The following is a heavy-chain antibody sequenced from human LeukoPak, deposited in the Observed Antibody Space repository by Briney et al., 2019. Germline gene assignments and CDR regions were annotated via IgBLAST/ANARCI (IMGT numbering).Heavy chain of an antibody. CDR2: IIPIFGTA. CDR3: ARDIVVVPAVGLNYYYYGMDV. D-gene: IGHD2-2*01. J-gene: IGHJ6*02. V-gene: IGHV1-69*13. CDR1: GGTFSSYA. Sequence: SVKVSCKASGGTFSSYAISWVRQAPGQGLEWMGGIIPIFGTANYAQKFQGRVTITADESTSTAYMELSSLRSEDTAVYYCARDIVVVPAVGLNYYYYGMDVWGQGTTVTVSS.